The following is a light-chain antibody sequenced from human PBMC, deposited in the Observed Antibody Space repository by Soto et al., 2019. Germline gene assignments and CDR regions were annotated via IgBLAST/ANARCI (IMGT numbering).Light chain of an antibody. Sequence: IVLTQSPATLSVTPGERATLSCRASQSVSKNLAWYQQKPGQAPRLLIHSASTRATGIPARFSGSGSETEFTLTISSLQSEDFAVYYCQQYNNWPPITFGQGTRLEIK. V-gene: IGKV3-15*01. CDR2: SAS. CDR3: QQYNNWPPIT. J-gene: IGKJ5*01. CDR1: QSVSKN.